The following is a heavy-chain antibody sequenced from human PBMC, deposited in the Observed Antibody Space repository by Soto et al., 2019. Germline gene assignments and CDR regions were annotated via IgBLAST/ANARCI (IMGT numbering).Heavy chain of an antibody. Sequence: SVKVSCKASGGTFSSYAISWVRQAPGQGLEWMGGIIPIFGTANYAQKFQGRVTITADKSTSTAYMELGSLRSEDTAVYYCASHLGTTVVPRGAFDIWGQGTMVTVSS. D-gene: IGHD4-17*01. V-gene: IGHV1-69*06. CDR2: IIPIFGTA. CDR1: GGTFSSYA. CDR3: ASHLGTTVVPRGAFDI. J-gene: IGHJ3*02.